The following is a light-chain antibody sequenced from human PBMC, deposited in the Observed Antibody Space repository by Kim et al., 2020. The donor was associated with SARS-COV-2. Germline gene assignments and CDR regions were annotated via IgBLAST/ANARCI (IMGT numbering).Light chain of an antibody. CDR2: DVT. CDR1: SSDVGAYNY. V-gene: IGLV2-11*01. CDR3: CSYAGIYTP. J-gene: IGLJ2*01. Sequence: QSALTQPRSVSGSPGQSVTISCTGTSSDVGAYNYVSWYQHHPGKAPKLMIYDVTNRPSGVPDRFSGSKSGNTDSLTISGLQAEDEADYYCCSYAGIYTPFGGGTQLTVL.